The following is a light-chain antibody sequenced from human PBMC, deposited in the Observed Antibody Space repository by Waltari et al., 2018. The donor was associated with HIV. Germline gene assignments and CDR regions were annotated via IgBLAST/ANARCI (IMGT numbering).Light chain of an antibody. J-gene: IGKJ5*01. V-gene: IGKV3-20*01. CDR3: QQYGRSPIT. CDR2: GAS. Sequence: ETVLTQSPGTLSLSPGERATLSCRTTQSVSPNLAWYQQQPGQAPRLLIYGASSRATGIPDRFSGSGSGTDFTLTISRLGPEDFAVYYCQQYGRSPITFGQGTRLEIK. CDR1: QSVSPN.